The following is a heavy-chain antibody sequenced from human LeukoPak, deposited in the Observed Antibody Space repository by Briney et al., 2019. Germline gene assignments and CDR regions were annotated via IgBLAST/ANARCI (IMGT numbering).Heavy chain of an antibody. J-gene: IGHJ4*02. V-gene: IGHV3-33*01. D-gene: IGHD3-9*01. CDR2: IWYDGSNK. Sequence: GGSLRLSCAASGFTFSSYGMHWVRQAPGKGLGWVAVIWYDGSNKYYADSVKGRFTISRDNSKNTLYLQMNSLRAEDTAVYYCARDLYPFDILTGYGLDYWGQGTLVTVSS. CDR1: GFTFSSYG. CDR3: ARDLYPFDILTGYGLDY.